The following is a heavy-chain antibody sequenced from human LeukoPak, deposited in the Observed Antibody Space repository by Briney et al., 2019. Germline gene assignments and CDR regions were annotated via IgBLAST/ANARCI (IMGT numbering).Heavy chain of an antibody. CDR2: IYYSGST. Sequence: PSETLSLTCTVSGGSISSGGYYWSWIRQHPGKGLEWIGYIYYSGSTYYNPSLKSRVTISVDTPKNQFSLKLSSVTAADTVVYYCARTTVTTASDAYYFDYWGQGTLVTVSS. D-gene: IGHD4-17*01. V-gene: IGHV4-31*03. J-gene: IGHJ4*02. CDR3: ARTTVTTASDAYYFDY. CDR1: GGSISSGGYY.